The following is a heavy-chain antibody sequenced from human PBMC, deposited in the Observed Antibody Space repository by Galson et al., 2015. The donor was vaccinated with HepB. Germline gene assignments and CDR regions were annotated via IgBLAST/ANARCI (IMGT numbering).Heavy chain of an antibody. V-gene: IGHV3-21*01. Sequence: SLRLSCAASGFTFSSYSMNWVRQAPGKGLEWVSSISSSSSYIYYADSVKGRFTISRDNAKNSLYLQMNSLRAEDTAVYYCAKDVAGWYGFYSDYWGQRTLVTVSS. CDR1: GFTFSSYS. CDR3: AKDVAGWYGFYSDY. D-gene: IGHD6-19*01. CDR2: ISSSSSYI. J-gene: IGHJ4*02.